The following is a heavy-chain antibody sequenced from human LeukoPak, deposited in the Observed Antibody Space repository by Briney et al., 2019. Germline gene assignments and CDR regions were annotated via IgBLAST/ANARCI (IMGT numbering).Heavy chain of an antibody. Sequence: SQTLSLTCAVSGGSTSSGGYYWGWIRQPPGKALEWIGYIYYTGSTKYNPSLKSRVTISIGTSRTQFSLMLSSVTAADTAVYYCARGGVAASVDYWGQGTLVSVSS. V-gene: IGHV4-61*08. CDR1: GGSTSSGGYY. CDR2: IYYTGST. CDR3: ARGGVAASVDY. J-gene: IGHJ4*02. D-gene: IGHD2-15*01.